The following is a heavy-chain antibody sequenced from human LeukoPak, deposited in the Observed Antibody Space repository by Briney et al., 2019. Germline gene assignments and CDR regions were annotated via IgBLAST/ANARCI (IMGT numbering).Heavy chain of an antibody. V-gene: IGHV3-49*04. CDR2: IRSKPYGGTT. D-gene: IGHD6-13*01. J-gene: IGHJ4*02. CDR1: GFTFGEYV. CDR3: TTGSATGTGSGY. Sequence: QPGGSLRLSCTASGFTFGEYVMCWVRQAPGKGMEWVGFIRSKPYGGTTEYAASVKGRFIISRDDSKTIAYLQMNSLKSEDTAVYYCTTGSATGTGSGYWGQGTLVTVSS.